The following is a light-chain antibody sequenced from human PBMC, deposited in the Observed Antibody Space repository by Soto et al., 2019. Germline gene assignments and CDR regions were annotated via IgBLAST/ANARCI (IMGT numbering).Light chain of an antibody. CDR3: QLRSNWPPP. CDR1: QSVSTY. J-gene: IGKJ4*01. V-gene: IGKV3-11*01. CDR2: DAS. Sequence: EIVLTQSPATLSLSPGERATLSCRASQSVSTYLAWYQQKPGQAPRLLIYDASKRATGIPARFSGSGSGTDFTLTISSLEPEEFAVYYCQLRSNWPPPFGGGTKVEIK.